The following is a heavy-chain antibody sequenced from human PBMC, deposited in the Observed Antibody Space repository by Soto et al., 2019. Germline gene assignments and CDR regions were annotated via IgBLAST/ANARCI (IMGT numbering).Heavy chain of an antibody. D-gene: IGHD1-26*01. CDR2: IYYSGST. CDR3: ARLVWEPDLPGPLGWFDP. J-gene: IGHJ5*02. Sequence: SETLSLTCTVSGGSISSSSYYWGWIRQPPGKGLEWIGSIYYSGSTYYNPSLKSRVTISVDTSKNQFSLKLSSVTAADTAVYYCARLVWEPDLPGPLGWFDPWGQGTLVTVSS. V-gene: IGHV4-39*01. CDR1: GGSISSSSYY.